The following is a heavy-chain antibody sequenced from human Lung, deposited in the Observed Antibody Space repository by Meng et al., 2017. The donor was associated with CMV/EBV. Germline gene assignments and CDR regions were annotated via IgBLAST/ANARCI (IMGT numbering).Heavy chain of an antibody. CDR1: GYVFIGYD. J-gene: IGHJ5*02. V-gene: IGHV1-2*02. Sequence: ADGYVFIGYDMHWVRRAPGQGLEGMGWINPNSGGTNYRQNFQGRVTMTGDTSISTAYMELSRLGSDETAVYYCARRYSSGYSNWFDHWGQGTLVTVSS. CDR2: INPNSGGT. D-gene: IGHD3-22*01. CDR3: ARRYSSGYSNWFDH.